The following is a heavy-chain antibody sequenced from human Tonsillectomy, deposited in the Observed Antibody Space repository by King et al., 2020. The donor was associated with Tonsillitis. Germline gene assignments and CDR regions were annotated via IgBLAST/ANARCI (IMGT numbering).Heavy chain of an antibody. V-gene: IGHV3-33*01. CDR2: IWYDESNK. CDR1: GFTFSSCG. D-gene: IGHD3-3*01. Sequence: VQLVESGGGVVQPGRSLKLSCAASGFTFSSCGMHWVRQAPGKGLEWVAVIWYDESNKYYADSVKGRFTISRDNSKNTLYLQIDSLRAEDTAVYYCARDLAIFGVVTAESFDYWGQGTLVTVSS. CDR3: ARDLAIFGVVTAESFDY. J-gene: IGHJ4*02.